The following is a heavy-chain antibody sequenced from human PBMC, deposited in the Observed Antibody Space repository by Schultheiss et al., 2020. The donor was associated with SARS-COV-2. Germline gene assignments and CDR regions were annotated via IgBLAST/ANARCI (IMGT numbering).Heavy chain of an antibody. CDR3: AKTSSIVLTSYYYGMDV. V-gene: IGHV3-33*06. CDR1: GFTFSSYA. Sequence: GGSLRLSCAASGFTFSSYAMSWVRQAPGKGLEWVAVIWYDGSNKYYADSVKGRFTISRDNSKNTLYLQMNSLRAEDTAVYYCAKTSSIVLTSYYYGMDVWGQGTTVTVSS. J-gene: IGHJ6*02. D-gene: IGHD2-8*01. CDR2: IWYDGSNK.